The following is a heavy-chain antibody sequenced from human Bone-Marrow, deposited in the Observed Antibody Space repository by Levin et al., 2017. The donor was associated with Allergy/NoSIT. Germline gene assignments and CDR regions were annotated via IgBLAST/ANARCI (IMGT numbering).Heavy chain of an antibody. CDR1: YESISNSNYY. CDR3: ARDRTAKDGMDV. V-gene: IGHV4-39*02. Sequence: SETLSLTCAVSYESISNSNYYWGWIRQTPGKGLEWIGTIYHSGSTYYDLSLKSRITISMDASKNHFSLKLGSVTAADTAMYYCARDRTAKDGMDVWGQGTTVTVSS. D-gene: IGHD5-18*01. J-gene: IGHJ6*02. CDR2: IYHSGST.